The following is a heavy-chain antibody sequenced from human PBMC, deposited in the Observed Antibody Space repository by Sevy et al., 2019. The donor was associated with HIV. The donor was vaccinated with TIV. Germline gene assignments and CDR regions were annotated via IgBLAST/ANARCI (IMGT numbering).Heavy chain of an antibody. CDR3: VKDFSSGWRRFDY. D-gene: IGHD6-19*01. J-gene: IGHJ4*02. Sequence: GGSLRLSCSASGFTFSSYAMHWVRQAPGKGLEYVSAISSNGGSTYYADSVKGRFTISRDNSKNTLYLQMSSLRADDTAVYYCVKDFSSGWRRFDYWGQGTLVTVSS. V-gene: IGHV3-64D*06. CDR2: ISSNGGST. CDR1: GFTFSSYA.